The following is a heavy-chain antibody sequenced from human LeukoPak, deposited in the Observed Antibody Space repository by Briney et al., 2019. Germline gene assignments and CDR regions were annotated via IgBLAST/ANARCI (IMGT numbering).Heavy chain of an antibody. CDR3: ASTPPDYYYDSSGVWFDP. J-gene: IGHJ5*02. CDR2: IYYSGST. Sequence: PSETLSLTCTVSGGSISSYYWSWIRQPPGKGLEWIGYIYYSGSTNYDPSLKSRVTISVDTSKNQFSLNLSSVTAADTAVYYCASTPPDYYYDSSGVWFDPWGQGTLVTVSS. CDR1: GGSISSYY. V-gene: IGHV4-59*01. D-gene: IGHD3-22*01.